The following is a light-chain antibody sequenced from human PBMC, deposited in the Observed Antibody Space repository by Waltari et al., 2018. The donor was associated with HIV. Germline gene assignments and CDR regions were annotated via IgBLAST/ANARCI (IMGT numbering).Light chain of an antibody. CDR3: AAWDDSLNGHVV. CDR1: SSNIGRNY. CDR2: RNN. Sequence: QSVLTQPPSASGTPGQRVTISCSGSSSNIGRNYVYWYQQFPGTAPKLLIYRNNQRPSGVPDRFSGSKSGTSASLAISGLRSEDEADYYCAAWDDSLNGHVVFGGGTKLTVL. V-gene: IGLV1-47*01. J-gene: IGLJ2*01.